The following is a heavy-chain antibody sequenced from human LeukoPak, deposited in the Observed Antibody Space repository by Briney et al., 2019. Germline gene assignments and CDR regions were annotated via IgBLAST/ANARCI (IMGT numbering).Heavy chain of an antibody. CDR1: GYSISSGYY. CDR3: ARLDSSAMYFDY. V-gene: IGHV4-38-2*02. D-gene: IGHD5-18*01. J-gene: IGHJ4*02. Sequence: PSETLSLTCTVSGYSISSGYYWGWIRQPPGKGLEWIGSIYHSGSTYYNPSLKSRVTISVDTSKNQFSLKLGSVTAADTAVYYCARLDSSAMYFDYWGQGTLVTVSS. CDR2: IYHSGST.